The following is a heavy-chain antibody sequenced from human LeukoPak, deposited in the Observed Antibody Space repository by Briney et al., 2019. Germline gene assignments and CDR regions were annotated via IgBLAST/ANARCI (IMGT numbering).Heavy chain of an antibody. CDR2: ISYDGSNK. V-gene: IGHV3-30*01. CDR3: ARGYCSSTSCYSPRLDYYYMDV. CDR1: GFTFSSYA. J-gene: IGHJ6*03. D-gene: IGHD2-2*01. Sequence: PGRSLRLPCAASGFTFSSYAMHWVRQAPGKGLEWVAVISYDGSNKYYADSVKGRFTISRDNSKNTLYLQMNSLRAEDTAVYYCARGYCSSTSCYSPRLDYYYMDVWGKGTTVTVS.